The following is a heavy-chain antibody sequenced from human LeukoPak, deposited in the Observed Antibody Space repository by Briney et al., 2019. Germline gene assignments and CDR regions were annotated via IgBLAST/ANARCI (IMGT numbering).Heavy chain of an antibody. Sequence: KSSETLSLTCAVYDVSFSNYYWSWIRQPPGKGLEWIGEINHGGSTNYNQSLKSRVTISVDTSKNQFSLKLSSVTAADTAVYHCARGEICSSTSCPLSFDYWGQGTLVTVSS. J-gene: IGHJ4*02. CDR3: ARGEICSSTSCPLSFDY. V-gene: IGHV4-34*01. CDR2: INHGGST. D-gene: IGHD2-2*01. CDR1: DVSFSNYY.